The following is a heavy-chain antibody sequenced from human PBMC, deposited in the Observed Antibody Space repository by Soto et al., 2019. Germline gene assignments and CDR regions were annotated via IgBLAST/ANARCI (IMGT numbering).Heavy chain of an antibody. V-gene: IGHV4-39*01. CDR2: IYYSGST. Sequence: SETLSLTCTVSGGSISSSSYYWGWIRQPPGKGLEWIGSIYYSGSTYYNPSLKSRVTISVDTSKNQFSLKLSSVTAADTAVYYCARRPSYYYYGMDVWGQGTTVTISS. CDR3: ARRPSYYYYGMDV. J-gene: IGHJ6*02. CDR1: GGSISSSSYY.